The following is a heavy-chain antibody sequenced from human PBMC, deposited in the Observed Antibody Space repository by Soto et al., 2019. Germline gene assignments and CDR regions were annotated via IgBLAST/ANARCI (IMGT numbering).Heavy chain of an antibody. CDR2: ISGTGGTT. D-gene: IGHD5-12*01. CDR3: AKVLVEWLQRVDAFDI. Sequence: EVQLLESGGGLVQPGGSLRLSCAASGFTFSTYAMTWVRQAPGKGLEWVSAISGTGGTTYYADSVKGRFTVSRDNAKNTLYLHMSSRRVEDTAVYYCAKVLVEWLQRVDAFDIWGQGTMVTVAS. V-gene: IGHV3-23*01. J-gene: IGHJ3*02. CDR1: GFTFSTYA.